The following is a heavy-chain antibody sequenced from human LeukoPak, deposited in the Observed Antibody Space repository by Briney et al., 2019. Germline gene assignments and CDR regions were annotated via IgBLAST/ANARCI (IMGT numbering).Heavy chain of an antibody. CDR2: ITISSSTM. D-gene: IGHD6-19*01. Sequence: GGSLRLSCAASGFTFSSYSMIWVRQAPGKGLEWISSITISSSTMYYANSVKGRFTISRDNAKNSLFLQLNSLTDADTAVYYCARAMRIAVAGTDYWGQGILVTVSS. J-gene: IGHJ4*02. CDR1: GFTFSSYS. V-gene: IGHV3-48*02. CDR3: ARAMRIAVAGTDY.